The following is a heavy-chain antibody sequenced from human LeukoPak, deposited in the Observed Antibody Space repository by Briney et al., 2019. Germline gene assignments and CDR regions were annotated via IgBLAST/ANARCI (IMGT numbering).Heavy chain of an antibody. CDR1: GGSSSSGDYY. CDR2: IYYSGST. CDR3: ARDHRYDSSGYHWYFDL. J-gene: IGHJ2*01. D-gene: IGHD3-22*01. V-gene: IGHV4-30-4*01. Sequence: SQTLSLTCTVSGGSSSSGDYYWSWIRQPPGKGLEWIGYIYYSGSTYYNPSLKSRVTISVDTSKNQFSLKLSSVTAADTAVYFCARDHRYDSSGYHWYFDLWGRGTLVSVSS.